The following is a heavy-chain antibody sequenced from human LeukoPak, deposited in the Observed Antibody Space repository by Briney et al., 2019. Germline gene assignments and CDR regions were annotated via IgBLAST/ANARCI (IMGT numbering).Heavy chain of an antibody. V-gene: IGHV3-23*01. Sequence: GRSLRLSCAPSGFTFTSDAIGWVRQAPEEGLGWVSAISGRGGSTYDADSVKGRFTISRDNAKNSLYLQMNSLRAEDTAVYYCARGITMVRGVIISALFDYWGQGTLATVSS. CDR3: ARGITMVRGVIISALFDY. D-gene: IGHD3-10*01. J-gene: IGHJ4*02. CDR2: ISGRGGST. CDR1: GFTFTSDA.